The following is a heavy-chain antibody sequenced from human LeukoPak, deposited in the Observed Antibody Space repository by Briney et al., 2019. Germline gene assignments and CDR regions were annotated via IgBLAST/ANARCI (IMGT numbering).Heavy chain of an antibody. CDR1: GDSISNYY. CDR3: ARDYSVGGGSGYDY. D-gene: IGHD1-26*01. CDR2: IYSIGTT. V-gene: IGHV4-59*01. J-gene: IGHJ4*02. Sequence: SETLSLTCTVSGDSISNYYWGWLRQPPGKGLECIGYIYSIGTTNYNPSLRRRVSISVDTAKNQCSLNLNSVTAADTAVYYCARDYSVGGGSGYDYWGQGTLVTVSS.